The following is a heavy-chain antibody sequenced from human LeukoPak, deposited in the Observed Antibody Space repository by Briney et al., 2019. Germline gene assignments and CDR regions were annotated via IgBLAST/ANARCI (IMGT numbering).Heavy chain of an antibody. J-gene: IGHJ6*03. Sequence: LPGGSLRLSCAASGFTFSGSAMHWVRQASGKGLEWVGRIRSKANSYATAYAASVKGRFTISRDDSKNTAYLQMNSLKTEDTAVYYCTNSPSGYYMDVWGKGTTVTVSS. CDR1: GFTFSGSA. CDR2: IRSKANSYAT. V-gene: IGHV3-73*01. CDR3: TNSPSGYYMDV. D-gene: IGHD3-10*01.